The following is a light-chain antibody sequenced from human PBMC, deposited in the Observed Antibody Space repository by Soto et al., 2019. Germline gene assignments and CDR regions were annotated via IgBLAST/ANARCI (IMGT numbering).Light chain of an antibody. CDR2: GNS. V-gene: IGLV1-40*01. CDR3: QSYDSSLSGFYV. J-gene: IGLJ1*01. CDR1: SSDIGAGYD. Sequence: QSVLTQPASVSGAPGQGGTISCTENSSDIGAGYDVHWYQQLPGKAPKLLIYGNSNRPSGVPDRFSGSKSGTSASLAITGLQAEDEADYYCQSYDSSLSGFYVFGTGTKVTVL.